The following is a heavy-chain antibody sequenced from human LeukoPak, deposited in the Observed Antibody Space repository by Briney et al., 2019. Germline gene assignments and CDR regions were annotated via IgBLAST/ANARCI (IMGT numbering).Heavy chain of an antibody. CDR2: INQDGSEK. D-gene: IGHD3-16*02. J-gene: IGHJ4*02. CDR1: GFTFSSYW. V-gene: IGHV3-7*01. Sequence: GTSLRLSCAASGFTFSSYWMSWVRQAPGKGLEWVANINQDGSEKYYVDSVKGRFTISRDNAKNSLYLQMNSLRAEDTAVYYCARSYYDYVWGSYRTDYWGQGTLVTVSS. CDR3: ARSYYDYVWGSYRTDY.